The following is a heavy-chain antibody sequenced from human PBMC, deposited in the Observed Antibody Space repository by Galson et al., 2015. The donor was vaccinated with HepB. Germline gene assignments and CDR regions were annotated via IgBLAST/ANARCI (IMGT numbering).Heavy chain of an antibody. CDR2: IYPGDSDT. V-gene: IGHV5-51*01. J-gene: IGHJ5*02. D-gene: IGHD1-26*01. CDR1: GYSFTTYW. CDR3: VRQGARSTNDH. Sequence: QSGAEVKKPGESLKISCKASGYSFTTYWIGWVRQMPGKGLEWMGTIYPGDSDTRYSPSFQGQVTISADKSINTAYLQWSSLKVSDTAIYYCVRQGARSTNDHWGQGTLVTVSS.